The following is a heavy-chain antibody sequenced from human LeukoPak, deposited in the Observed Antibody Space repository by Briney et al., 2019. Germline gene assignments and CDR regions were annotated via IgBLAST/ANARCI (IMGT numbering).Heavy chain of an antibody. CDR3: ARVSRYSSGISWFDP. V-gene: IGHV4-31*03. CDR2: IYYSGST. Sequence: SQTLSLTCTVSGGSISSSGYYWSWIRQHPGKGLEWIGYIYYSGSTYYNPSLKSRVTISVDTSKNQFSLKLSSVTAADTAVYYCARVSRYSSGISWFDPWGQGTLVTVSS. D-gene: IGHD6-25*01. CDR1: GGSISSSGYY. J-gene: IGHJ5*02.